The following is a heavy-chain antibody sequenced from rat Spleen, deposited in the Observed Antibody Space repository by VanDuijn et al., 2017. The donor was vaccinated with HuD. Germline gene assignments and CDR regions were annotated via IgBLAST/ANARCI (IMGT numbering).Heavy chain of an antibody. Sequence: EVQLVESGGGLVQPGRSLKLSCAASGFTFSDYNMAWVRQAPKKGLEWVATIIYDGSRTYYRDSVKGRFTISRDNAKSTLYLQMDSLRSEDTATYYCARHRGYNYWYFDFWGPGTMVTVSS. D-gene: IGHD1-11*01. CDR1: GFTFSDYN. J-gene: IGHJ1*01. CDR2: IIYDGSRT. V-gene: IGHV5S10*01. CDR3: ARHRGYNYWYFDF.